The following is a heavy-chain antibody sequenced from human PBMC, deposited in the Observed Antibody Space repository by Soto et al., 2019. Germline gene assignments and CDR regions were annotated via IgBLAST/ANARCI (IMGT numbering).Heavy chain of an antibody. Sequence: QVQLQESGPGLVKPSQTLSLTCTVSGGSISSGGYYWSWIRQHPGKGLEGSGYIYYSGSTYYNPSLKSRVTISVDTSKNQFSLKLSSVTAADTAVYYCARSQSLAYYYDSSGYYSFDYWGQGTLGTVSS. D-gene: IGHD3-22*01. CDR2: IYYSGST. J-gene: IGHJ4*02. CDR1: GGSISSGGYY. CDR3: ARSQSLAYYYDSSGYYSFDY. V-gene: IGHV4-31*03.